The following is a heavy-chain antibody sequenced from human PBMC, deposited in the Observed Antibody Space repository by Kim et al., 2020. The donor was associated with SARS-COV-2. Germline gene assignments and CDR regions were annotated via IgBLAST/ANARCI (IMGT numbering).Heavy chain of an antibody. CDR2: VHHTGST. D-gene: IGHD3-9*01. Sequence: SETLSLICTVSGASITSSFWNWIRLPPGKALEWIGYVHHTGSTRYYPSLRSRVTMSVDTSKDHFSLRLTSVTAADTAVYYCARWNNDWRGYDYWGPGT. V-gene: IGHV4-59*01. J-gene: IGHJ4*02. CDR3: ARWNNDWRGYDY. CDR1: GASITSSF.